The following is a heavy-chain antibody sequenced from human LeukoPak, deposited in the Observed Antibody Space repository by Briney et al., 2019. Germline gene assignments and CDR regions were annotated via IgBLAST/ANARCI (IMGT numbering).Heavy chain of an antibody. CDR1: GLTVSQSY. J-gene: IGHJ4*02. V-gene: IGHV3-53*01. CDR2: IYRDGRT. CDR3: ARDPSGDYVGRVY. Sequence: GGSLRLSCAASGLTVSQSYMTWVRQAPGKGLEWVSVIYRDGRTGYADSVKGRFTISRDNAKNSLYLQMNSLRAGDTAVYYCARDPSGDYVGRVYWGQGTLVTVSS. D-gene: IGHD4-17*01.